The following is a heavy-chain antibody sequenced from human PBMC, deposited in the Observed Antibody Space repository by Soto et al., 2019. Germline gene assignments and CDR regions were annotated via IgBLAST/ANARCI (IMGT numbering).Heavy chain of an antibody. CDR2: ISGSGGST. D-gene: IGHD3-10*01. V-gene: IGHV3-23*01. Sequence: PGGSLSLSCAASGFTFSSYAMSWVRQAPGKGLEWVSAISGSGGSTYYADSVKGRFTISRDNSKNTLYLQMNSLRAEDTAVYYCAKGKRGSMVHQAWGQGTLVTVSS. CDR1: GFTFSSYA. CDR3: AKGKRGSMVHQA. J-gene: IGHJ4*02.